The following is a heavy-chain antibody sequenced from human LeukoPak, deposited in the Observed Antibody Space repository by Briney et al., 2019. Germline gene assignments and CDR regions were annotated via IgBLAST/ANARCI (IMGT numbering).Heavy chain of an antibody. Sequence: ASVKVSCKASGGTFSSYAISWVRQAPGQGLEWMGGIIPIFGTANYAQKFQGRVTMTRDTSTSTVYMELSSLRSEDTAVYYCARDLRGPINSSGWYATPYWGQGTLVTVSS. D-gene: IGHD6-19*01. CDR1: GGTFSSYA. CDR3: ARDLRGPINSSGWYATPY. V-gene: IGHV1-69*05. J-gene: IGHJ4*02. CDR2: IIPIFGTA.